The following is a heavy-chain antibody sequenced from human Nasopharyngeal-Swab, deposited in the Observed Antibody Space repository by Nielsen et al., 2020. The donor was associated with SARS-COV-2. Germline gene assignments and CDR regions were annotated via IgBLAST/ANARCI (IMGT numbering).Heavy chain of an antibody. Sequence: GESLKISCTGSGYTFRNYALSWVRQAPGQGLEWVSTVDYDGVRTHYADSVEGRFIISRNNSKNTVYLQIKSMGVEDAAVYYCATWMTAHFGYWGQGTLVT. CDR3: ATWMTAHFGY. CDR1: GYTFRNYA. D-gene: IGHD5-18*01. CDR2: VDYDGVRT. J-gene: IGHJ4*02. V-gene: IGHV3-23*01.